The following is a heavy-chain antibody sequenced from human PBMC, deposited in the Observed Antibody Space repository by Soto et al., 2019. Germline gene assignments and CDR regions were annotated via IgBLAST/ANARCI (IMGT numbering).Heavy chain of an antibody. CDR3: ARVPYYDSSGHNALVFDY. V-gene: IGHV1-46*01. D-gene: IGHD3-22*01. J-gene: IGHJ4*02. Sequence: ASVKVSCKASGYTFTSYYMHWVRQAPGQGLEWMGIINPSGGSTSYAQKFQGRVTMTRDTSTSTVYMELSSLRSEDTAVYYCARVPYYDSSGHNALVFDYWGQGTLVPVSS. CDR2: INPSGGST. CDR1: GYTFTSYY.